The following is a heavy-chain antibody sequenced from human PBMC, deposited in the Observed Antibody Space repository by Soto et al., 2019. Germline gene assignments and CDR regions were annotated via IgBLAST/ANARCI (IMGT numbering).Heavy chain of an antibody. Sequence: SVKVSCKASGDSISRYAISWVRQAPGQGPEWMGGIIPLFGTANYTQKFQGRVSITADESTNTAYMELSSLRSEDTAVYYCARESAMTLSYYYGMDVWGQGTTVTVSS. CDR2: IIPLFGTA. CDR1: GDSISRYA. V-gene: IGHV1-69*13. J-gene: IGHJ6*02. D-gene: IGHD2-21*02. CDR3: ARESAMTLSYYYGMDV.